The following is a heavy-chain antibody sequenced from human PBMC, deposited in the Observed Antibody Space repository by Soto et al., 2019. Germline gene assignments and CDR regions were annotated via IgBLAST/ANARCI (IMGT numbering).Heavy chain of an antibody. CDR2: IYWDDDK. CDR3: AHVYGGYDNFDY. V-gene: IGHV2-5*02. J-gene: IGHJ4*02. Sequence: QITLKESGPTLVKPTQTLTLTCTFSGFSLSTSGVGVGWIRQPPGKALEWLALIYWDDDKRYSPSLKSRLTITKDTSKNQVVLTMANMDPVDTATYYCAHVYGGYDNFDYWGQGTLVTVSS. CDR1: GFSLSTSGVG. D-gene: IGHD5-12*01.